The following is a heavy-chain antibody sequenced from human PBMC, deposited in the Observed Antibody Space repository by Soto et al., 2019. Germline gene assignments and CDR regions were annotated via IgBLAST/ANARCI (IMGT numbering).Heavy chain of an antibody. J-gene: IGHJ5*02. V-gene: IGHV3-23*01. D-gene: IGHD6-6*01. CDR3: SKASSSPPNWFDP. CDR2: ISASGGGT. CDR1: GFTFSSYA. Sequence: EVQLLASGGGFVQPGGSLRLSCAASGFTFSSYAMSWDRQAPGKGLEWVSAISASGGGTYYADSVRGRFTISRDNSKNTLYLQMNSLRAEDTAVYFCSKASSSPPNWFDPWGQGTLVTVSS.